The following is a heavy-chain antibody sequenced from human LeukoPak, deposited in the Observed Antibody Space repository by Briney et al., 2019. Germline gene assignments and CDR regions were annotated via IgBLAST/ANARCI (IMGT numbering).Heavy chain of an antibody. Sequence: SETLSLTCTVSGGSISSYYWSWIRQPPGKGLEWIGYIYYSGSTNYNPSLKSRVTISVDTSKNQFSLKLSSVTAADTAVYYCARLYYDFWSGYFDFDYWGQGTLVTVSS. CDR1: GGSISSYY. CDR2: IYYSGST. J-gene: IGHJ4*02. D-gene: IGHD3-3*01. V-gene: IGHV4-59*01. CDR3: ARLYYDFWSGYFDFDY.